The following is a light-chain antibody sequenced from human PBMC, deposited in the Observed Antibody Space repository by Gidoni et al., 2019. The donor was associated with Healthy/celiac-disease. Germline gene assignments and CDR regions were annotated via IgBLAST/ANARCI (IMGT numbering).Light chain of an antibody. Sequence: IQMSQSPSSVSASVGDRVTITFRASQGISSWLAWYQKKPGKAPKLLIYAASSLQRGVPSRFSGSGSGTDFTLTISSLQPEDFATYYCKQANSFPRTFGQGTKVEIK. CDR3: KQANSFPRT. J-gene: IGKJ1*01. CDR2: AAS. V-gene: IGKV1D-12*01. CDR1: QGISSW.